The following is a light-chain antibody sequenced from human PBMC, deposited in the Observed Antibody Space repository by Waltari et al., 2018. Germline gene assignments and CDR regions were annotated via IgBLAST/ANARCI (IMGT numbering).Light chain of an antibody. CDR2: YDR. J-gene: IGLJ1*01. CDR3: HVWHPHVDPGV. V-gene: IGLV3-21*04. CDR1: NIGTYR. Sequence: SYVVNQPPSVSVAPGETATITCGGDNIGTYRVTWYKQKAGQAPVLVIVYDRDRPSGIPDRFSGSNSGNTATLTISRVEAGDEARYYCHVWHPHVDPGVFGTGTEVTVL.